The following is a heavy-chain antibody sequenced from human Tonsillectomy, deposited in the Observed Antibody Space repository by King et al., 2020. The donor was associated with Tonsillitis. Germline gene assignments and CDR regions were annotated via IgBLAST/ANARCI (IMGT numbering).Heavy chain of an antibody. CDR3: ARGPSQSFTTRYGMDV. J-gene: IGHJ6*02. V-gene: IGHV3-11*06. CDR2: ISTGSDDT. CDR1: GFTFSDYF. D-gene: IGHD1-26*01. Sequence: VQLVESGGGLVKPGGSLRLSCAASGFTFSDYFMSWIRQAPGKGLEWLSYISTGSDDTNHADSVKGRFTISRDNAKNSLYLQMNSLRVGDTAVYYGARGPSQSFTTRYGMDVWGQGTTVIASS.